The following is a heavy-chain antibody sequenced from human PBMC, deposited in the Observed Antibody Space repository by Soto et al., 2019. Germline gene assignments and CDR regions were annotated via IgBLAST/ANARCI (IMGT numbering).Heavy chain of an antibody. CDR3: ARDHYCSGGSCHRWFDP. J-gene: IGHJ5*02. CDR1: GGSISSGGHY. Sequence: SETLSLTCTVSGGSISSGGHYWSWIRQHPGKGLEWIGYIYYSGSTYYNPSLKSRVTISVDTSKNQFSLKLSSVTAADTAVYYCARDHYCSGGSCHRWFDPWGQGTLVTVSS. CDR2: IYYSGST. D-gene: IGHD2-15*01. V-gene: IGHV4-31*03.